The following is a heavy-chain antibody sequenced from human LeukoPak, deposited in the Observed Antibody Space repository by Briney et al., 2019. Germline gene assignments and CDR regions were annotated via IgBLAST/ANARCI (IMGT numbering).Heavy chain of an antibody. CDR1: SGSISSYY. D-gene: IGHD3-16*02. V-gene: IGHV4-4*07. CDR3: AREGVWGSYRY. CDR2: IYTSGST. J-gene: IGHJ4*02. Sequence: SETLSLTCTVSSGSISSYYWSWIRQPAGKGLEWIGRIYTSGSTNYNPSLKSRVTMSVDTSKNQFSLKLSSVTAADTAVHYCAREGVWGSYRYWGQGTLVAVSS.